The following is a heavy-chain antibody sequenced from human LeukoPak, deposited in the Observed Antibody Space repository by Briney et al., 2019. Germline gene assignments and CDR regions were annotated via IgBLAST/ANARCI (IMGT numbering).Heavy chain of an antibody. CDR2: IYYSGST. J-gene: IGHJ4*02. CDR1: GGSISSGSYY. V-gene: IGHV4-39*01. D-gene: IGHD1-26*01. Sequence: PSETLSLTCTVSGGSISSGSYYWGWIRQPPGKGLEWIGSIYYSGSTYYNPSLKSRVTISVDTSKNQFSLKLSSVTAADTAVYYCARQLVGAPFDYWGQGTLVTVSS. CDR3: ARQLVGAPFDY.